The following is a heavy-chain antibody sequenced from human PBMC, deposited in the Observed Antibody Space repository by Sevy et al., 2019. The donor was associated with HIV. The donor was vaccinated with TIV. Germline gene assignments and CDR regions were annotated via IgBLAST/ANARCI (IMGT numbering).Heavy chain of an antibody. CDR1: GFTFSNAW. Sequence: GGSLRLSCAASGFTFSNAWMSWVRQAPGKELEWVGRMKSKTDGGTTDYAAPVKGRFTISRDDSKNTLYLLMNSLKTEDTAVYYCFSGWYDHGAFDIWGQGTMVTVSS. V-gene: IGHV3-15*01. D-gene: IGHD6-19*01. CDR2: MKSKTDGGTT. CDR3: FSGWYDHGAFDI. J-gene: IGHJ3*02.